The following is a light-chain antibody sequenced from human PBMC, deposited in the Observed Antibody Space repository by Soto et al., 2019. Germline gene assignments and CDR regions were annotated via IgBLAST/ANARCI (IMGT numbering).Light chain of an antibody. CDR1: SGHSSYT. CDR2: LNSDGSH. Sequence: QLVLTQSPSASASLGDSVKLTCTLSSGHSSYTIAWHQQQPEKGPRYLMKLNSDGSHSKGDGIPDRFSGSSSGAERYLIISSLQSEDEADYYCQTWGTGIQVFGGGTKVTVL. CDR3: QTWGTGIQV. V-gene: IGLV4-69*01. J-gene: IGLJ3*02.